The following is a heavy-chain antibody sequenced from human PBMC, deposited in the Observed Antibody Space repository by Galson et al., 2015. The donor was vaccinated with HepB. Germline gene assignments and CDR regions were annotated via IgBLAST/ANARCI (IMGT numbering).Heavy chain of an antibody. CDR3: VRDLHGMTMFGAMAV. D-gene: IGHD3-3*01. CDR1: GFTFSSYV. J-gene: IGHJ6*02. Sequence: SLRLSCAASGFTFSSYVLSWVRQAPGKGLQWVSSISGGADRTYYTDSVKGRFTISRDNTKNTLYLQMTSLRAEDTGIYYCVRDLHGMTMFGAMAVWGQGTPVTVSS. V-gene: IGHV3-23*01. CDR2: ISGGADRT.